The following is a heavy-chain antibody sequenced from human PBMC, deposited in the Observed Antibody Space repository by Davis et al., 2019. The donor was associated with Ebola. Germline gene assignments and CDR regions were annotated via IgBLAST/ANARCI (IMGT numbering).Heavy chain of an antibody. D-gene: IGHD3-16*02. Sequence: GESLKISCAASGFTFSNYWMHWVRQAPGKGLVWVSRINSDESVTRYADSVKGRFTISRDNAKNMVFLQMNSVRDEDTDVYYCARSLKGASVSTYYGMDVWGQGTTVTVSS. J-gene: IGHJ6*02. CDR1: GFTFSNYW. CDR2: INSDESVT. V-gene: IGHV3-74*01. CDR3: ARSLKGASVSTYYGMDV.